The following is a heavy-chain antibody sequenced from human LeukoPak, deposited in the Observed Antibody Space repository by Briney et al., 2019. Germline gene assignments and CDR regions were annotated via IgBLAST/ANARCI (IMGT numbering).Heavy chain of an antibody. D-gene: IGHD6-19*01. CDR1: GFVLSINY. CDR2: IYGGGST. V-gene: IGHV3-66*01. J-gene: IGHJ4*02. CDR3: VKGSSVAGTIFGY. Sequence: PGGSLRLSCAPSGFVLSINYMSWVRQAPGKGLEWVSIIYGGGSTWYADSVKGSFTISRDNSKNTLYLQMNSLRAEDTAVYYCVKGSSVAGTIFGYWGQGTLVTVSS.